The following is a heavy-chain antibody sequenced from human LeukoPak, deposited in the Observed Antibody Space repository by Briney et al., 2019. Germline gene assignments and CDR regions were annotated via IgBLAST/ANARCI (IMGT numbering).Heavy chain of an antibody. CDR3: AKDSSSSNFYFGMDV. Sequence: GGSLRLSCAASRFTFSSYAMSWVRQAPGKGLEWVSAISGSGVSTYYADSVKGRFTISRDNSKNTLYLQMNSLRADDTAVYYCAKDSSSSNFYFGMDVWGQGTTVTVSS. V-gene: IGHV3-23*01. D-gene: IGHD6-19*01. CDR1: RFTFSSYA. CDR2: ISGSGVST. J-gene: IGHJ6*02.